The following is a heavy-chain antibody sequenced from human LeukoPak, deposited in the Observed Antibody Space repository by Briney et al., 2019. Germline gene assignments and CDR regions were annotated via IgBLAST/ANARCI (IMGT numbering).Heavy chain of an antibody. CDR1: GGSISSSSYY. CDR3: AGSGGYNLYYFDY. D-gene: IGHD3-22*01. J-gene: IGHJ4*02. V-gene: IGHV4-39*01. CDR2: IYYSGST. Sequence: NPSETLSLTCTASGGSISSSSYYWGWIRQPPGKGLEWIGSIYYSGSTYYNPSLKSRVTISVDTSKNQFSLKLSSVPAADTAVYYCAGSGGYNLYYFDYWGQGTLVTVSS.